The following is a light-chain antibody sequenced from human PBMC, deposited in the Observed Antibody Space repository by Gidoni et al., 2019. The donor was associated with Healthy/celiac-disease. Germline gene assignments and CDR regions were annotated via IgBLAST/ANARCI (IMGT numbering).Light chain of an antibody. CDR3: LLYYGGAQLVV. CDR2: STS. V-gene: IGLV7-43*01. Sequence: QTVVTQEPSLTVYPGGTVTHTCASSTGAVTSGYYPTWFQQQPGQAPRSLIYSTSNNHPWIPARFSGSLLGRKAALTLSGLQPEDEAEYYCLLYYGGAQLVVFGGGTKLTVL. J-gene: IGLJ2*01. CDR1: TGAVTSGYY.